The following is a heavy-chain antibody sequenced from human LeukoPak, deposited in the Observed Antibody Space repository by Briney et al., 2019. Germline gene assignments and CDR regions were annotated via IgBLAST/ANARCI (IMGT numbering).Heavy chain of an antibody. Sequence: PGGSLRLSCAASGFTFSSYWMSWVRQAPGKGLEWVANIKRDGSEKYYVDSVKGRFTISRDDAKNSLYLQMNSLRAEDTAVYYCASVLSGYSQHWGQGTLVTVSS. CDR2: IKRDGSEK. CDR1: GFTFSSYW. CDR3: ASVLSGYSQH. V-gene: IGHV3-7*01. D-gene: IGHD3-22*01. J-gene: IGHJ1*01.